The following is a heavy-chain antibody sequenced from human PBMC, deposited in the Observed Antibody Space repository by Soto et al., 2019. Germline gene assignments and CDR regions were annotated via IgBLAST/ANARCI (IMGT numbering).Heavy chain of an antibody. D-gene: IGHD6-19*01. CDR1: GYTFTSYH. J-gene: IGHJ4*02. CDR3: AIAQWLVNFNY. CDR2: INAGNGNT. Sequence: ASVKVSCKTSGYTFTSYHMHWVRQAPGQRLEWMGWINAGNGNTKCSQKFQGRVTITRDTSASTAYMELSSLRSEDTAVYYCAIAQWLVNFNYWGQGTLVTVSS. V-gene: IGHV1-3*01.